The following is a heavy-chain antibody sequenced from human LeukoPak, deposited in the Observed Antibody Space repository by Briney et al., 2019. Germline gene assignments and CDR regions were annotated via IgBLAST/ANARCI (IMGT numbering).Heavy chain of an antibody. J-gene: IGHJ4*02. CDR2: ISGSGGST. Sequence: GGSLRLSCAASGFTFSSYAMSWVRQAPGKGLEWVSAISGSGGSTYYADSVKGRFTISSDNSKSTVYLQMNSLRAEDTAVYYCATRYCSGGSCYAFDYWGQGTLVTVSS. CDR1: GFTFSSYA. V-gene: IGHV3-23*01. CDR3: ATRYCSGGSCYAFDY. D-gene: IGHD2-15*01.